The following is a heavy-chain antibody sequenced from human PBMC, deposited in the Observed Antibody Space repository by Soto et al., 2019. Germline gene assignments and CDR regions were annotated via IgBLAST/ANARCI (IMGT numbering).Heavy chain of an antibody. Sequence: QVQLVESGGGVVQPGRSLRLSCAASGFTFSSYAMHWVRQAPGKGLEWVAVISYDGSNKYYADSVKGRFTISRDNSKNSLYLQMNSLGAEDTGVYYCARGNRGDIVVVVHDTTFDYWGQGTLVTVSS. V-gene: IGHV3-30-3*01. CDR2: ISYDGSNK. D-gene: IGHD2-15*01. CDR1: GFTFSSYA. J-gene: IGHJ4*02. CDR3: ARGNRGDIVVVVHDTTFDY.